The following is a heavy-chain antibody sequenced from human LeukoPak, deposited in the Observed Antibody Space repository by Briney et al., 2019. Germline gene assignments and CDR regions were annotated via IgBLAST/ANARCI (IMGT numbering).Heavy chain of an antibody. CDR1: GFTFNTYD. CDR3: ARDQYGSGDGYYMDV. J-gene: IGHJ6*03. Sequence: SGGSLRLSCAASGFTFNTYDMNWVRQAPGKGLEWISYISSSGITIFYADSVKGRFTISRDNAKNSLYLQMNSLRAEDTAVYYCARDQYGSGDGYYMDVWGKGTTVTISS. D-gene: IGHD3-10*01. CDR2: ISSSGITI. V-gene: IGHV3-48*03.